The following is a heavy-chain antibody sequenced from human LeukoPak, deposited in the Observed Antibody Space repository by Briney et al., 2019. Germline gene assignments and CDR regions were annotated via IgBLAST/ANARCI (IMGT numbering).Heavy chain of an antibody. J-gene: IGHJ4*02. CDR2: IYYSGST. CDR1: GGSISSGGYY. CDR3: ARWGLTYRRFDY. V-gene: IGHV4-31*03. D-gene: IGHD3-16*01. Sequence: SETLSLTCTVSGGSISSGGYYWSWIRQHPGKGLEWIGYIYYSGSTYYNPSLKSRVTISVDTSKNQFSLKLSSVTAADTAVYYCARWGLTYRRFDYWGQRTLVTVSS.